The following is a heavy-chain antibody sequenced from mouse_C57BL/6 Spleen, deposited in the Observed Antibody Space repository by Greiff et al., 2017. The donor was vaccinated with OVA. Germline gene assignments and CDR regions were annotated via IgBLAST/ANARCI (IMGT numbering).Heavy chain of an antibody. V-gene: IGHV5-12*01. D-gene: IGHD1-3*01. CDR3: ARHNYYWYFDV. CDR2: ISNGGGST. Sequence: EVQRVESGGGLVQPGGSLKLSCAASGFTFSDYYMYWVRQTPEKRLEWVAYISNGGGSTYYPDTVKGRFTISRDNAKNTLYLQMSRLKSEDTAMYYCARHNYYWYFDVWGTGTTVTVSS. CDR1: GFTFSDYY. J-gene: IGHJ1*03.